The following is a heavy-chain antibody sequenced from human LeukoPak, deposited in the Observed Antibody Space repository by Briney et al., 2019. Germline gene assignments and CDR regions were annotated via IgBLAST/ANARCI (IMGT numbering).Heavy chain of an antibody. CDR2: IDHSGST. CDR3: AIAGYGSGSLYNWFDP. J-gene: IGHJ5*02. D-gene: IGHD3-10*01. Sequence: SETLSLTCAVYGGSLSDYYWSWIRQPPGKGLEWIGEIDHSGSTNYNPSLKSRVTISVDTSKNQFSLKLSSVTAADTAVYYCAIAGYGSGSLYNWFDPWGQGTLVTVSS. V-gene: IGHV4-34*01. CDR1: GGSLSDYY.